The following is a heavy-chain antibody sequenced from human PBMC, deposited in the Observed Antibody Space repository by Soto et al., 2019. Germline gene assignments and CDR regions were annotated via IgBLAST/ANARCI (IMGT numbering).Heavy chain of an antibody. V-gene: IGHV3-15*01. CDR3: GAYSNYVRLYYYYYYMDV. CDR2: IKSKTDGGTT. CDR1: GFTFSNAW. D-gene: IGHD4-4*01. J-gene: IGHJ6*03. Sequence: VGSLRLSCAASGFTFSNAWMSWVRQAPGKGLEWVGRIKSKTDGGTTDYAAPVKGRFTISRDDSKNTLYLQMNSLKTEDTAVYYCGAYSNYVRLYYYYYYMDVWGKGTTVTVS.